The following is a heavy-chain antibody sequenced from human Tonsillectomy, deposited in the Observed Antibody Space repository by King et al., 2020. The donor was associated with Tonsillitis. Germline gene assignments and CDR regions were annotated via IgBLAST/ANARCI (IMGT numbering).Heavy chain of an antibody. CDR2: ISSSSSYI. Sequence: VQLVESGGGLVKPGGSLRLSCAASGFTFSSYSMNWVRQAPGKGLEWVSSISSSSSYIYYADSVKGRFTISRDNAKNSLYLQMNSLRAEDTAVYYCARDPLSPPRNWNDVAYWGQGTLVTVSS. CDR1: GFTFSSYS. CDR3: ARDPLSPPRNWNDVAY. V-gene: IGHV3-21*01. J-gene: IGHJ4*02. D-gene: IGHD1-1*01.